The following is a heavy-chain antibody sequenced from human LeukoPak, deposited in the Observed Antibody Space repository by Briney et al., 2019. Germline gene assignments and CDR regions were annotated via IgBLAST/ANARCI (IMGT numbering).Heavy chain of an antibody. CDR2: INSRGSTI. Sequence: GGSLRLSCAASGFNFSSSEMNWVRQAPGKGLEWVSYINSRGSTIYDADSVKGRFTISRDNAKNSLYLQMNSLRVEDTAVYYCVRRRLNGLYFDYWGQGILVTVSS. CDR3: VRRRLNGLYFDY. CDR1: GFNFSSSE. V-gene: IGHV3-48*03. J-gene: IGHJ4*02. D-gene: IGHD6-25*01.